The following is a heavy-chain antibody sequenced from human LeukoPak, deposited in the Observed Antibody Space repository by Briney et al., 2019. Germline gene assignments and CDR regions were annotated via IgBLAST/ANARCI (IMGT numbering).Heavy chain of an antibody. CDR2: INHSGST. D-gene: IGHD3-3*01. CDR3: ARGRGVFGVLSVYYYYYMDV. Sequence: PSETLSLTCAVYGGSFSDYYWSWIRQPPGKGLEWTGEINHSGSTNYNPSLKSRVTISVDTSKNQFSLKVRSVTAADTAVYYCARGRGVFGVLSVYYYYYMDVWGKGTTVSVSS. V-gene: IGHV4-34*01. J-gene: IGHJ6*03. CDR1: GGSFSDYY.